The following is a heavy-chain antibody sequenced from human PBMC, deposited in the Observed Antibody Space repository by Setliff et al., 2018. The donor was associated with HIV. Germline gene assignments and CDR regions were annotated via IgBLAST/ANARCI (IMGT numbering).Heavy chain of an antibody. CDR1: GGSFSGYY. Sequence: SETLSLTCAVYGGSFSGYYWSWIRQPPGKGLEWIGEINHSGSTNYNPSLKSRVTISVDTSKNQFSLKLTSVTAADTAVYYCARLGAGDYYYDTSGSAFDIWGQGTMVTVSS. CDR2: INHSGST. V-gene: IGHV4-34*01. CDR3: ARLGAGDYYYDTSGSAFDI. J-gene: IGHJ3*02. D-gene: IGHD3-22*01.